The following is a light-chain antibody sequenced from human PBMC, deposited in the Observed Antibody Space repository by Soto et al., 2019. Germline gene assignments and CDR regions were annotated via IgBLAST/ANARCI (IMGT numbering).Light chain of an antibody. J-gene: IGLJ1*01. CDR1: SSDVGDYKY. Sequence: QSVLTQPRSVSGSPGQSVTISCTGTSSDVGDYKYVSWYRQDPGKAPKIIIYDISERPSGVPDRFSGSKSGNTASLTISGLQAEDEGDYYCCSYAGSCTDVFGAGTKLTVL. CDR3: CSYAGSCTDV. CDR2: DIS. V-gene: IGLV2-11*01.